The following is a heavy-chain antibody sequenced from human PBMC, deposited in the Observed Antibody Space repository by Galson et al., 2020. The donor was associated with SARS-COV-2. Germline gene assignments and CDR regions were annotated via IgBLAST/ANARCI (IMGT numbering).Heavy chain of an antibody. CDR1: GFTFGDYA. CDR2: IRSKAYGGTT. CDR3: TSLIVVVPAAYVTWGSYVIDY. Sequence: GGSLRLSCTASGFTFGDYAMSWVRQAPGKGLEWVGFIRSKAYGGTTEYAASVKGRFTISRDDSKSIAYLQMNSLKTEDTAVYYCTSLIVVVPAAYVTWGSYVIDYWGQGTLVTVSS. V-gene: IGHV3-49*04. J-gene: IGHJ4*02. D-gene: IGHD2-2*01.